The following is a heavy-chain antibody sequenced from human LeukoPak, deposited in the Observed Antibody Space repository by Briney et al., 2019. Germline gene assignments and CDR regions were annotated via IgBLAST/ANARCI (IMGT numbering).Heavy chain of an antibody. J-gene: IGHJ2*01. D-gene: IGHD6-13*01. CDR2: INHGGST. Sequence: PSETLSLTCAVYGGSFSGYYWSWIRQPPGKGLEWIGEINHGGSTNYNPSLKSRVTISVDTSKNQFSLKLSSVTAADTAVYYCARGLGGSSWYGYWYFDLWGRGTLVTVSS. CDR1: GGSFSGYY. CDR3: ARGLGGSSWYGYWYFDL. V-gene: IGHV4-34*01.